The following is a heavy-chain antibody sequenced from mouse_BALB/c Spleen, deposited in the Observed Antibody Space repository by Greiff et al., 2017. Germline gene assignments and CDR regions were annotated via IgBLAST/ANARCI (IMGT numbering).Heavy chain of an antibody. CDR3: ARGGYYGSSYYCDY. CDR2: ILPGSGST. V-gene: IGHV1-9*01. Sequence: QVQLQQSGAELMKPGASVKISCKATGYTFSSYWIEWVKQRPGHGLEWIGEILPGSGSTNYNEKFKGKATFTADTSSNTAYMQLSSLTSEDSAVYYCARGGYYGSSYYCDYWGQGTTLTVSS. CDR1: GYTFSSYW. J-gene: IGHJ2*01. D-gene: IGHD1-1*01.